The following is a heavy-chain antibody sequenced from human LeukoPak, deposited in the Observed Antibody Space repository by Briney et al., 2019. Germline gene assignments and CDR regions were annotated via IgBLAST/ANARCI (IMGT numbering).Heavy chain of an antibody. J-gene: IGHJ6*03. CDR2: IKQDGSEK. CDR1: GFTFSSYW. Sequence: GGSLRLSCAASGFTFSSYWMSWVRQAPGKGLEWVANIKQDGSEKYYVDSVKGRFTISRDNAKNSLYLQMNSLRAEDTAVYYCARVWGPYYYYMDVWGKGATVTISS. V-gene: IGHV3-7*01. CDR3: ARVWGPYYYYMDV. D-gene: IGHD1-26*01.